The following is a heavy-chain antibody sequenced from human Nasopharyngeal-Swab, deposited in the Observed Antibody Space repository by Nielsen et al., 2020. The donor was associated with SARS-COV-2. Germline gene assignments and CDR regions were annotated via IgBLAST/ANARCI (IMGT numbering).Heavy chain of an antibody. Sequence: GGSLRLSCAASGFTFTSYAMNWVRQAPGKGLEWVSGMSGTGDNTYYADSVKGRFTISRDSSKNTLYLQMNSLRAEDTAIYYCAKDSGAGFCSGGSCFPTNHWGQGTLVTVSS. CDR1: GFTFTSYA. D-gene: IGHD2-15*01. CDR2: MSGTGDNT. CDR3: AKDSGAGFCSGGSCFPTNH. V-gene: IGHV3-23*01. J-gene: IGHJ5*02.